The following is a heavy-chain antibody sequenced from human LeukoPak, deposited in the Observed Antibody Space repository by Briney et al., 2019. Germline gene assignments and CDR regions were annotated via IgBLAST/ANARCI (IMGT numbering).Heavy chain of an antibody. J-gene: IGHJ3*01. CDR1: GFTFSSYS. CDR3: TREITFGVFDV. CDR2: ISYDGNTK. Sequence: GGSLRLSCAASGFTFSSYSMNWVRQGPGKGLEWVAVISYDGNTKYYADSVKGRFTISRDNSKNTLYLQMNSLRAEDTAVYYCTREITFGVFDVWGQGTVVTVSS. V-gene: IGHV3-30*03. D-gene: IGHD1-14*01.